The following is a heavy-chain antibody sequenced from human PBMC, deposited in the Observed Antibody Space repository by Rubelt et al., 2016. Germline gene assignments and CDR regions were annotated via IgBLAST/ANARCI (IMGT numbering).Heavy chain of an antibody. CDR3: AQLWSSSSGDFDY. CDR2: IIPIFGTA. Sequence: QVQLVQSGAEVKKPGASVKVSCKASGYTFTSYDINWVRQATGQGLEWMGGIIPIFGTANYAQKFQGRVTITADKSTSTAYMELSSRRSEDTAVYYCAQLWSSSSGDFDYWGQGTLVTVSS. V-gene: IGHV1-69*06. J-gene: IGHJ4*02. CDR1: GYTFTSYD. D-gene: IGHD6-6*01.